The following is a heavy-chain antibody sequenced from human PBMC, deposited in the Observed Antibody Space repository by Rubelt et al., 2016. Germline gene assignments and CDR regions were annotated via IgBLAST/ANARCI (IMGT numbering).Heavy chain of an antibody. D-gene: IGHD6-19*01. J-gene: IGHJ4*02. V-gene: IGHV4-39*07. CDR3: ARHPLSSGCPDY. Sequence: QLHLQESGPGLVKPSETLSLTCTVSGGSVSATSYYWGWIRQPPGKGLEWIGSISYTGRTYYNPSLTSRVTISVDTSKNQFSLGLSSVTAADTAVYYCARHPLSSGCPDYWGQGTLVTVSS. CDR2: ISYTGRT. CDR1: GGSVSATSYY.